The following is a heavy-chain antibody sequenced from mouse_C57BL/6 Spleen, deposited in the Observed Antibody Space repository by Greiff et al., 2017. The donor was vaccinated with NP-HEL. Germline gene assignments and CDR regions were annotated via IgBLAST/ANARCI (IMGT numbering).Heavy chain of an antibody. CDR2: IDPYDSYT. CDR1: GYTFTSYW. CDR3: ARREVGRPVDY. V-gene: IGHV1-50*01. D-gene: IGHD4-1*01. Sequence: QVQLKQPGAELVKPGASVKLSCKASGYTFTSYWMQWVKQRPGQGLEWIGEIDPYDSYTNYNQKFKGKATLTVDTSSSTASMQLSSLTSEYSAVYYCARREVGRPVDYGGQGTTLTVSS. J-gene: IGHJ2*01.